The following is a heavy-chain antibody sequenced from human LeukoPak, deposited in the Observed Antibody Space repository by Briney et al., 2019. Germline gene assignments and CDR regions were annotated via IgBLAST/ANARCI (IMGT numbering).Heavy chain of an antibody. CDR3: ARENKIAAAGIRYFQH. D-gene: IGHD6-13*01. V-gene: IGHV1-69*04. J-gene: IGHJ1*01. Sequence: SVKVSCKASGGTFSSYTISWVRQAPGQGLEWMGRIIPILGIANYAQKFQGRVTITADKSTSTAYMELSSLRSEDTAVYYCARENKIAAAGIRYFQHWGQGTLVTVSS. CDR2: IIPILGIA. CDR1: GGTFSSYT.